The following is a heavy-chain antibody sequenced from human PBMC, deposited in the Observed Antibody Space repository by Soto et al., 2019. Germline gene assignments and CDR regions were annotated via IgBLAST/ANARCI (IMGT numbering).Heavy chain of an antibody. CDR3: ARDRVATTVDYYYGMDV. CDR2: ISYDGSIK. V-gene: IGHV3-30-3*01. Sequence: PGGSLRLSCAASGFTFSTYAMHWVRQAPGKGLEWVALISYDGSIKVYADSVKGRFTVSRDNSKNTLYLQMNSLRTDDTAVFYCARDRVATTVDYYYGMDVWGHRTTVTV. D-gene: IGHD1-1*01. J-gene: IGHJ6*02. CDR1: GFTFSTYA.